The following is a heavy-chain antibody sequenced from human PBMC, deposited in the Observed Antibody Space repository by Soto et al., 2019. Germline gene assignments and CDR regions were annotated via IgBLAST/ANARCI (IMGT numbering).Heavy chain of an antibody. Sequence: ASLRLSCAASGFTFISYAMSWVRQAPGKGLEWVSAISGSGGSTYYADSVECRFTIYRDNSKNTLYLQMTSLRAEDTAVYYCAKLLSPIQLGFEGDCDYWGQGPSVTVS. CDR2: ISGSGGST. D-gene: IGHD5-18*01. CDR3: AKLLSPIQLGFEGDCDY. J-gene: IGHJ4*02. V-gene: IGHV3-23*01. CDR1: GFTFISYA.